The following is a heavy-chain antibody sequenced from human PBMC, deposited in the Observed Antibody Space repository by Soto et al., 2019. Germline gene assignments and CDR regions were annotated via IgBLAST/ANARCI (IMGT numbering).Heavy chain of an antibody. V-gene: IGHV4-59*01. CDR2: IYYGGST. J-gene: IGHJ4*02. D-gene: IGHD3-10*01. CDR1: GGSIRGYY. CDR3: ASCYYGSGSKY. Sequence: SETLSLTCTVSGGSIRGYYWCWIRQPPGKGLEWIGYIYYGGSTNYNPSLKSRVTISVDTSKNQFSLNLTSVTAADAAVYYCASCYYGSGSKYWGQGTQVTVSS.